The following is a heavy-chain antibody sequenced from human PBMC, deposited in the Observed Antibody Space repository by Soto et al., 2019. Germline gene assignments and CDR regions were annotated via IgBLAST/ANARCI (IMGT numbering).Heavy chain of an antibody. CDR2: IYYSGST. D-gene: IGHD2-2*03. CDR3: ARGIGFCSSTSCYEIDP. V-gene: IGHV4-31*03. J-gene: IGHJ5*02. CDR1: GGSISSGDYY. Sequence: QVQLQESGPGLVRPSQTLSLTCTVSGGSISSGDYYWNWIRQHPGKGLEWIGYIYYSGSTYYNPSPKSRLTISVDTSKNQFSLKLSSVTAADTAVYYCARGIGFCSSTSCYEIDPWGQGTLVTVSS.